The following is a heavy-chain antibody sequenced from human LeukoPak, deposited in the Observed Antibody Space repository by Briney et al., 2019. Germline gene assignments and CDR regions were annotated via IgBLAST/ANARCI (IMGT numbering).Heavy chain of an antibody. CDR1: GFTFSSYA. Sequence: PGGSLRLSCAASGFTFSSYAMSWVRQAPGKGLEWVAVIWYDGSNKYYADPVKGRFTISRDNSKNTLYLQMNSLRAEDTAVYYCARVDSYCSGEGCYYYYGMDVWGQGTTVTVSS. V-gene: IGHV3-33*08. CDR2: IWYDGSNK. CDR3: ARVDSYCSGEGCYYYYGMDV. D-gene: IGHD2-15*01. J-gene: IGHJ6*02.